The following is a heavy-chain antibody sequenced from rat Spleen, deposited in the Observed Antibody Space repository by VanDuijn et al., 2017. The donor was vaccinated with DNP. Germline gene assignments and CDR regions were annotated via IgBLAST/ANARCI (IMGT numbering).Heavy chain of an antibody. CDR2: IWGDGST. J-gene: IGHJ2*01. Sequence: QVQMKETGPGLVQTTQTLSVTCTVSGFSLTSYGVHWIRQAPGKGLEWMGIIWGDGSTNYNSALKSRLSISRDNSKSQVFLTMNSLQTDDTAVYYCAEILEPDYWGQGVMVTVSS. V-gene: IGHV2-77*01. CDR1: GFSLTSYG. D-gene: IGHD4-2*01. CDR3: AEILEPDY.